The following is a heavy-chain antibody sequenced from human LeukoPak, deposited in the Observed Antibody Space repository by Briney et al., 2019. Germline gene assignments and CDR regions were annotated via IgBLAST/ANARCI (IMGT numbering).Heavy chain of an antibody. V-gene: IGHV3-30*04. CDR1: GYPFSGYA. CDR2: VSDDGTKN. Sequence: GGSLTLSCTGSGYPFSGYAMHWVRQAPGKGLEWVAVVSDDGTKNYYADSVKGRFTISRDNAKNSLYLQMNSLRAEDTAVYYCARDLGGDLFDYWGQGTLVTVSS. J-gene: IGHJ4*02. D-gene: IGHD4-17*01. CDR3: ARDLGGDLFDY.